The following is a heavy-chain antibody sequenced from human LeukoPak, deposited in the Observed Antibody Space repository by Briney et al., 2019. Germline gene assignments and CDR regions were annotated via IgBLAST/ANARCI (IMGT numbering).Heavy chain of an antibody. V-gene: IGHV3-74*01. CDR3: ARASSYSSGYDY. D-gene: IGHD6-19*01. CDR1: GFTFSNYG. Sequence: GGSLRLSCAASGFTFSNYGMHWVRQAPGKGLVWVSRINSDGSSTRDADSVKGRFTISRDNAKNTLYLQMNSLRAEDTAVYYCARASSYSSGYDYWGQGTLVTVSS. CDR2: INSDGSST. J-gene: IGHJ4*02.